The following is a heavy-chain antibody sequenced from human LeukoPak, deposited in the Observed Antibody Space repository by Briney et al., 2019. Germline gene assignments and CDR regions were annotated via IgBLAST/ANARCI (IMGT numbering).Heavy chain of an antibody. D-gene: IGHD3-22*01. Sequence: PSETLSLTCTVSGGSISSSSRYWNWIRQPPGKGLEWIGYIYYSGTTNYNPSLKSRVTISVDTSKNQFSLKLSSVTAADTAVYYCARGHSYYDNSGYSGIDYWGQGTLITVSS. J-gene: IGHJ4*02. V-gene: IGHV4-61*01. CDR2: IYYSGTT. CDR1: GGSISSSSRY. CDR3: ARGHSYYDNSGYSGIDY.